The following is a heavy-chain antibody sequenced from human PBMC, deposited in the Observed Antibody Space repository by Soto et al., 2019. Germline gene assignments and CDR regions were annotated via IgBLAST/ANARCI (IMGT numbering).Heavy chain of an antibody. D-gene: IGHD6-19*01. CDR1: GFTFSTYS. J-gene: IGHJ3*02. Sequence: EVQLLESGGGLVQPGGSLRLSCAASGFTFSTYSMTWVRQAPGKGLEWVSTIRDSGHSTHYADSVRGRFAISRDNSKNTLFLQMNSVRADDTAVYYCARVNAQIVSRGWYGGADIWGQGTMVTGSS. V-gene: IGHV3-23*01. CDR2: IRDSGHST. CDR3: ARVNAQIVSRGWYGGADI.